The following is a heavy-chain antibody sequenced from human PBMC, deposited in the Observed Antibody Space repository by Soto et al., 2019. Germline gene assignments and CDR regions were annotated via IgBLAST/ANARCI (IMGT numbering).Heavy chain of an antibody. J-gene: IGHJ3*02. CDR1: GYSFTSYW. CDR3: AQTRRHYDILTGYSIDAFGI. Sequence: GESLKISCKGSGYSFTSYWIGWVRQMPGKGLEWMGIIYPGDSDTRYSPSFQGQVTISADKSISTAYLQWSSLKASDTAMYYCAQTRRHYDILTGYSIDAFGIWGQGTMVTV. CDR2: IYPGDSDT. D-gene: IGHD3-9*01. V-gene: IGHV5-51*01.